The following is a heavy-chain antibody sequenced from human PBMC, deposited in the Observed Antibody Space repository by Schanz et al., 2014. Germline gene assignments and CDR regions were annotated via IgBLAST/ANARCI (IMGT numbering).Heavy chain of an antibody. Sequence: QVDLQESGPGLVKPSETLSLTCTVSGGSIDRSSFYWGWIRQAPGKGLAWIGSSYYSGATHYNPSFQGRTTISVDTSKNQFSLNLRSVTATDTAVYYCVRHSYASGHFAGQHYWGQGILVTVSS. V-gene: IGHV4-39*01. J-gene: IGHJ4*02. CDR3: VRHSYASGHFAGQHY. D-gene: IGHD2-2*01. CDR2: SYYSGAT. CDR1: GGSIDRSSFY.